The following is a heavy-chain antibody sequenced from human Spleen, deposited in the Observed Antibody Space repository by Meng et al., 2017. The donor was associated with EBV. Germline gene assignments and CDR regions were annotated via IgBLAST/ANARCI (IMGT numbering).Heavy chain of an antibody. J-gene: IGHJ4*02. CDR3: ARWAGGVCFYCDY. CDR1: GEVLSCYY. Sequence: VQLQQWGAGLLKPSETLSLTCAVYGEVLSCYYWTWIRSPPGKGLEWIGEINHSGSTNYNPSLKSRVTISVDTSKNQFSLKLNSVTAADTAVCYCARWAGGVCFYCDYWGQGTLVTVSS. CDR2: INHSGST. V-gene: IGHV4-34*01. D-gene: IGHD2-8*02.